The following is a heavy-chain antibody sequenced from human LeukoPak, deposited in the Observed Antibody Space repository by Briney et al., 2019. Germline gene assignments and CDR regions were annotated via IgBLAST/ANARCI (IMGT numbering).Heavy chain of an antibody. CDR2: IYTGGT. V-gene: IGHV4-4*07. CDR3: ARSPGAHSDY. CDR1: GGSISRYY. J-gene: IGHJ4*02. Sequence: SETLSLTCTVSGGSISRYYWSWIRQPAGKGLEWIGRIYTGGTSYNPSLKSRVTMSVDTPKNQFSLKLSSVTAADTAVYYCARSPGAHSDYWGQGTLVTVSS.